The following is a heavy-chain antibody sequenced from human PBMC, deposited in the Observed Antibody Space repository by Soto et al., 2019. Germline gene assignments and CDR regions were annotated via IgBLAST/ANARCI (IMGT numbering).Heavy chain of an antibody. V-gene: IGHV3-23*01. Sequence: GSLRLSCAASGSAASGFNFKHHSMSWIRWASGKRLEWVSAVSGGIARTYYADGVMGRFIVSRDDLKNTRSLQLNCQKADDSASYFWAASVGYSSPYMGDWFAPWGQGTLVTVSS. J-gene: IGHJ5*02. CDR2: VSGGIART. CDR1: GFNFKHHS. D-gene: IGHD5-18*01. CDR3: AASVGYSSPYMGDWFAP.